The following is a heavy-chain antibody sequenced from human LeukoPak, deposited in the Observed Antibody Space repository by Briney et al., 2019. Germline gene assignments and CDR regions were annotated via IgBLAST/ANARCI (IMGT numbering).Heavy chain of an antibody. J-gene: IGHJ4*02. D-gene: IGHD2-2*02. V-gene: IGHV3-23*01. CDR3: TKWTVVVPAAIPRTAEQIYYFDY. Sequence: PGGSLRLSCAASGFTFSSYAMSWVRQAPGKGLEWVSAISGSGGSTYYADSVKGRFTISRDNSKNTLYLQMNSLRAEDTAVYYCTKWTVVVPAAIPRTAEQIYYFDYWGQGTLVTVSS. CDR2: ISGSGGST. CDR1: GFTFSSYA.